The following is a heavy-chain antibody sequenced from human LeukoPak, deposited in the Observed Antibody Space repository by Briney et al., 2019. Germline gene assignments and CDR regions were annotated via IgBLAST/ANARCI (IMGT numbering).Heavy chain of an antibody. CDR1: GFSFTNCA. D-gene: IGHD2-2*03. Sequence: GGSLRLSCAASGFSFTNCAMSWVRQAPARGPEWLSSMKGGGEKFYADSVKGRFTLSRDDSRNTVYLQLNNLRVEDTAIYYCARASWISTADAVRWGQGTQVTVSS. V-gene: IGHV3-23*01. CDR2: MKGGGEK. CDR3: ARASWISTADAVR. J-gene: IGHJ4*02.